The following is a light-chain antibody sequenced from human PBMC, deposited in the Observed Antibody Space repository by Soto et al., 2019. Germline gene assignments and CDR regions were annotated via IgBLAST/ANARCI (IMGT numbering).Light chain of an antibody. CDR3: GSYTSSTTLV. CDR1: SCDVGGYNS. V-gene: IGLV2-14*01. J-gene: IGLJ2*01. Sequence: QSALTQPASVSGSPGQSIAISCAGTSCDVGGYNSVSWYQQHPGKAPKVMIYDVTNRPSGVSSRFSGSKSGNTASLTISGLKAEDEADYYCGSYTSSTTLVFGGGTKVTVL. CDR2: DVT.